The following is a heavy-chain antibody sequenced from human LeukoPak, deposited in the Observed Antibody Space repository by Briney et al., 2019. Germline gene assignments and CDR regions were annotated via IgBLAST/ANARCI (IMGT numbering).Heavy chain of an antibody. Sequence: SETLSLTCAVYGGSFSGYYWSWIRQPPGKGLEWIGEINHSGSTNYNPSLKSRVTISVDTSKNQFSLKLSSVTAADTAVYYCARGDRGNSGWYLEDYWGQGTLVTVSS. J-gene: IGHJ4*02. CDR2: INHSGST. V-gene: IGHV4-34*01. CDR3: ARGDRGNSGWYLEDY. D-gene: IGHD6-19*01. CDR1: GGSFSGYY.